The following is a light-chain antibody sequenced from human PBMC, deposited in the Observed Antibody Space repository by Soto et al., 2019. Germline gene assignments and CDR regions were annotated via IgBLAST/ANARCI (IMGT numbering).Light chain of an antibody. Sequence: DVQLTQSPSFLSASVGGRVIITCRASQGISSCLNWYQQKPGKAPKLLIYAASSLHSRVPSRFSGSGSGTDFTLTISRLQPEDFATYYCQHSYSTPLFGGGTKVDIK. CDR1: QGISSC. V-gene: IGKV1-39*01. CDR2: AAS. J-gene: IGKJ4*01. CDR3: QHSYSTPL.